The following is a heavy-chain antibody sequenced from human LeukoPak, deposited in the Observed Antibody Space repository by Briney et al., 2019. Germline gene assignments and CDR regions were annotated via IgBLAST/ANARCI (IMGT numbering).Heavy chain of an antibody. CDR1: GYSISSDYY. J-gene: IGHJ3*02. CDR2: IFHSGST. CDR3: ASRPFSGATTNAFDI. Sequence: PSETLSLTCAVSGYSISSDYYWVWIRPPPGKGLEWIGSIFHSGSTYYNPSLKSRVTISVDTSKNQFSLKLTSVTAADTAVYYCASRPFSGATTNAFDIWGQGTMVTVSS. D-gene: IGHD1-26*01. V-gene: IGHV4-38-2*01.